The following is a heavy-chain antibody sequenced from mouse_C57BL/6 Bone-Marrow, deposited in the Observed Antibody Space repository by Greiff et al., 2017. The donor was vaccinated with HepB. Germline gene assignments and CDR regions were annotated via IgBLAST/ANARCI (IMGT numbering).Heavy chain of an antibody. CDR1: GYTFTSYG. CDR2: IYPRSGNT. J-gene: IGHJ2*01. CDR3: ARADYYGFYFDY. D-gene: IGHD1-1*01. Sequence: QVQLQQSGAELARPGASVKLSCKASGYTFTSYGLSWVKQRTGQGLEWIGEIYPRSGNTYYNEKFKGKATLTADKSSSTAYMELRSLTSEDSAVYFCARADYYGFYFDYWGQGTTLTVSS. V-gene: IGHV1-81*01.